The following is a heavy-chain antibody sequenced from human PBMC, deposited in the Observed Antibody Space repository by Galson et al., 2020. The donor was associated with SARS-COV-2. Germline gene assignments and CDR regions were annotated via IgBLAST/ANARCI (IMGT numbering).Heavy chain of an antibody. V-gene: IGHV4-38-2*01. CDR1: SYSISSGNY. CDR2: RNHRGST. J-gene: IGHJ5*02. D-gene: IGHD2-15*01. Sequence: SETLSLTCAVSSYSISSGNYWGWIRQPPGKGLEWIGSRNHRGSTYYNPSLRSRGTISVDTSKNQYSLELSSVTAADTAVYYCARHVNSGDDSAAPFDPWGQGTLVTVSS. CDR3: ARHVNSGDDSAAPFDP.